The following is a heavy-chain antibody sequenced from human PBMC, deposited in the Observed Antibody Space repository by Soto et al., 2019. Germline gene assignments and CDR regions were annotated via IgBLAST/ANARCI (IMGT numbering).Heavy chain of an antibody. CDR3: AARVWSGHGR. D-gene: IGHD3-3*01. V-gene: IGHV4-4*02. Sequence: QVQLQESGPGLVKPSGTLSLTCGVSGDSITSNNWWSWVRQPPGKGLEWIGEIYHSGSTNYNPSLKSRVTISVDKSKNQFSLKLTSETAADTGVYFCAARVWSGHGRWGQGTLVTVSS. CDR2: IYHSGST. CDR1: GDSITSNNW. J-gene: IGHJ4*02.